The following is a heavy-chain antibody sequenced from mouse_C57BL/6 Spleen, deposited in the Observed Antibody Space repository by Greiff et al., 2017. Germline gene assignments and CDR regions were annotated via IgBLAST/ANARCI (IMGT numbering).Heavy chain of an antibody. J-gene: IGHJ4*01. CDR1: GYAFSSSW. CDR2: IYPGDGDT. Sequence: VQLVESGPELVKPGASVKISCKASGYAFSSSWMNWVKQRPGKGLEWIGRIYPGDGDTNYNGKFKGKATLTADKSSSTAYMQLSSLTSEDSAVYFCARDGSSPYYAMDYWGQGTSVTVSS. V-gene: IGHV1-82*01. CDR3: ARDGSSPYYAMDY. D-gene: IGHD1-1*01.